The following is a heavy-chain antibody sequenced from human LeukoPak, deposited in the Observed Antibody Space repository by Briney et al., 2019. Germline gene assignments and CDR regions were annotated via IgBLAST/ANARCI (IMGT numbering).Heavy chain of an antibody. CDR2: VNTDGSIT. V-gene: IGHV3-74*01. CDR3: ARDRSIASDY. J-gene: IGHJ4*02. CDR1: GFTFSNYW. D-gene: IGHD6-6*01. Sequence: GGSLRLSCAASGFTFSNYWMHWVRQAPGKGLVWVSRVNTDGSITNYADSVKGRFTISRDNAKNTLYLQMNSLRAEDTAVYYCARDRSIASDYWGQGTLVTVSS.